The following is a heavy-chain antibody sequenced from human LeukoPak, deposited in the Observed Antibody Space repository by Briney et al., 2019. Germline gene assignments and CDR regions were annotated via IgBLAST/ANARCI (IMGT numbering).Heavy chain of an antibody. J-gene: IGHJ4*02. CDR3: TTDQYGYSSSWVDY. D-gene: IGHD6-13*01. V-gene: IGHV3-15*01. CDR2: IKSKTDGGTT. CDR1: GFTFSNAW. Sequence: GGSLRLSCAASGFTFSNAWMSWVRQAPGKGLEWVGRIKSKTDGGTTDYAAPVRGRFTISRDDSKNTLYLQMNSLKTEDTAVYYCTTDQYGYSSSWVDYWGQGTLVTVSS.